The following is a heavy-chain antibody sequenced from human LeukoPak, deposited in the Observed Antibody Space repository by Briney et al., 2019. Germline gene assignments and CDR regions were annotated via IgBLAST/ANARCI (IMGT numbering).Heavy chain of an antibody. J-gene: IGHJ4*02. CDR1: GFTFSSYA. D-gene: IGHD3-9*01. V-gene: IGHV3-23*01. CDR3: AKCVEGDFDWLSYFDY. Sequence: GGSLRLSCAASGFTFSSYAMSWVSQAPGKGLEWVSAISGGGGSTYYADSVKGGVTISRENSKNTLYLQMNSLRAEDTAVYYCAKCVEGDFDWLSYFDYWGQGTLVTVSS. CDR2: ISGGGGST.